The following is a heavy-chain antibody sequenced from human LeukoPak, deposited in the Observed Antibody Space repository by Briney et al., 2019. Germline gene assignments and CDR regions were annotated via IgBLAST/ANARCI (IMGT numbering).Heavy chain of an antibody. CDR2: ISSSGSTI. CDR1: GFTFSSYS. D-gene: IGHD2-21*01. J-gene: IGHJ4*02. Sequence: QAGGSLRLSCAASGFTFSSYSMNWVRQAPGTGLEWLSYISSSGSTIYYADSVKGRFTISRDNAKNSLYLQMNSLRAEDTAVYYCARSLARRDWYFDYWGQGTLVTVSS. CDR3: ARSLARRDWYFDY. V-gene: IGHV3-48*04.